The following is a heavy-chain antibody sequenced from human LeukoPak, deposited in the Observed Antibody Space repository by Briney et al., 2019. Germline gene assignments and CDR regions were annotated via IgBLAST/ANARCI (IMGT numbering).Heavy chain of an antibody. CDR1: GYTFTSYY. Sequence: ASVKVSCKASGYTFTSYYMHWVRQAPGQGLEWMGIINPSGGSTSYAQKFQGRVTMTRDMSTSTVYVELSRLRSDDTAVYYCARGSLTARPQYYFDYWGQGTLVTVSS. CDR3: ARGSLTARPQYYFDY. D-gene: IGHD1-26*01. CDR2: INPSGGST. V-gene: IGHV1-46*01. J-gene: IGHJ4*02.